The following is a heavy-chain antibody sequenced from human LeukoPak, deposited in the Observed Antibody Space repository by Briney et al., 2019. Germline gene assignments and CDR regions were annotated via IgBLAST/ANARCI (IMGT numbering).Heavy chain of an antibody. V-gene: IGHV4-34*01. Sequence: SETLSLTCAVYSGSFRDYYWSWIRQPPGKGLEWIGDITHSGSTNSNPSLKSRVTFSVDTSKNQFSLKLTSVTAADTALYYCARARGRRSSFDYWGQGTLVTVSS. J-gene: IGHJ4*02. CDR1: SGSFRDYY. CDR3: ARARGRRSSFDY. D-gene: IGHD6-13*01. CDR2: ITHSGST.